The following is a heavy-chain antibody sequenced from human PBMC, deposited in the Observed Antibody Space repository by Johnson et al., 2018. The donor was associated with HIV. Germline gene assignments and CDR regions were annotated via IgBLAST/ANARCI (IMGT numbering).Heavy chain of an antibody. J-gene: IGHJ3*02. V-gene: IGHV3-66*01. CDR2: INTGGST. CDR3: ARAGGSSLAFDI. Sequence: VQLVESGGGLVQPGGSLRLSCAASGFSVSRNYKTWVRQAPGKGLEWVSLINTGGSTYYADSVKGRFTISRDNSKNTLYLQMNSLRAEDMAVYYCARAGGSSLAFDIWGRGTALTVSS. D-gene: IGHD6-6*01. CDR1: GFSVSRNY.